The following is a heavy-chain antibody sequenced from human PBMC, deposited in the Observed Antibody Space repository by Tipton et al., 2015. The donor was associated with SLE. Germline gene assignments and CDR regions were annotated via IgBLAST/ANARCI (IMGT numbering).Heavy chain of an antibody. J-gene: IGHJ6*03. Sequence: LSFTFSCGSINSYYWSWIRQPPGKGLEWIGYMHYSGSTNYNPSLKSRVTMAVDSSKNQFSLKLNSVTAADTAVYYCAREGVSFGSGSYYYSFMDVWGKGATVTVSS. V-gene: IGHV4-59*01. D-gene: IGHD3-10*01. CDR1: CGSINSYY. CDR3: AREGVSFGSGSYYYSFMDV. CDR2: MHYSGST.